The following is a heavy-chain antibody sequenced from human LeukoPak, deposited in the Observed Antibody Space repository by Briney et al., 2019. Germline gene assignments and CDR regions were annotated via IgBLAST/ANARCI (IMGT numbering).Heavy chain of an antibody. V-gene: IGHV3-23*01. D-gene: IGHD3-10*01. CDR3: AKASVDYYGSGSYNYFDY. Sequence: PGGSLRLSCAASGFTFSSYAMSWVRQAPGKGLEWVSAISGSGGSTYYADSVKGRFTISRYNSKNTLYLQMNSLRAEDTAVYYCAKASVDYYGSGSYNYFDYWGQGTLVTVSS. J-gene: IGHJ4*02. CDR1: GFTFSSYA. CDR2: ISGSGGST.